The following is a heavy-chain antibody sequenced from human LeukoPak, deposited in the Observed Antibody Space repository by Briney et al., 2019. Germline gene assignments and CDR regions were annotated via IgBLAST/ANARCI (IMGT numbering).Heavy chain of an antibody. CDR3: ASAVVPAAAFDI. Sequence: SETLSLTCAASGYSISSGYYWGWIRQPPGNGLEWIGSIYHSGSTYYNPSLKSRVTISVDTSKNQFSLKLSSVTAADTAVYYCASAVVPAAAFDIWGQGTMVTVSS. CDR1: GYSISSGYY. J-gene: IGHJ3*02. V-gene: IGHV4-38-2*01. CDR2: IYHSGST. D-gene: IGHD2-2*01.